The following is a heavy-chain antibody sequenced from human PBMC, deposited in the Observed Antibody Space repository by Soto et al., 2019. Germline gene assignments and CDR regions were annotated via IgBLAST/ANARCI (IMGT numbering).Heavy chain of an antibody. V-gene: IGHV3-30-3*01. CDR3: ARVGESYKGLWVDY. J-gene: IGHJ4*02. CDR1: GFTFSSYA. CDR2: ISYDGSNK. Sequence: GGSLRLSCAASGFTFSSYAMHWVRQAPGKGLEWVAVISYDGSNKYYADSVKGRFTISRDNSKNTLYLQMNSLRAEDTAVYYCARVGESYKGLWVDYWGQGTLVTVSS. D-gene: IGHD3-10*01.